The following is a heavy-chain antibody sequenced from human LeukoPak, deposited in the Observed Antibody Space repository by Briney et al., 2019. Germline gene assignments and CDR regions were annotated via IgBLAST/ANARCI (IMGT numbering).Heavy chain of an antibody. CDR3: ARGVKQWLVRYGGWFDFGY. CDR2: INPNSGGT. V-gene: IGHV1-2*02. Sequence: ASVKVSCKASGYTFTGYYMHWVRQAPGQGLEWMGWINPNSGGTNYAQKFQGRVTMTRDTSISTAYMELSRLRSDDTAVYYCARGVKQWLVRYGGWFDFGYWGQGTLVTVSS. D-gene: IGHD6-19*01. J-gene: IGHJ4*02. CDR1: GYTFTGYY.